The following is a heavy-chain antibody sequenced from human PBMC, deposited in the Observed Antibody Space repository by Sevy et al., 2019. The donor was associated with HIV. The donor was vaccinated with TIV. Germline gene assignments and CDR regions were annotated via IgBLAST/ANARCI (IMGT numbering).Heavy chain of an antibody. Sequence: ASEKVSCKASGYTFTSYAMHWVRQAPGQRLEWMGWINAGNGNTKYSQKFQGRVTITRDTSASTAYMELSSLRSEDTAVYYCARVVGSSGWRYYFDYWGQGTLVTVSS. J-gene: IGHJ4*02. CDR2: INAGNGNT. CDR1: GYTFTSYA. D-gene: IGHD6-19*01. CDR3: ARVVGSSGWRYYFDY. V-gene: IGHV1-3*01.